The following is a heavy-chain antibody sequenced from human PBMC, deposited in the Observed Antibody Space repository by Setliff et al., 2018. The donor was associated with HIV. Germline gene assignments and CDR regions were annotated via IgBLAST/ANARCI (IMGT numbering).Heavy chain of an antibody. CDR2: FDPEDGET. CDR3: ATETHEWFGELGDAFDI. D-gene: IGHD3-10*01. V-gene: IGHV1-24*01. J-gene: IGHJ3*02. Sequence: ASVKVSCKVSGYTLTELSMHWVRQAPGKGLEWMGGFDPEDGETIYAQKFQGRVTMTEDTSTDTAYMELSSLRSEDTAVYYRATETHEWFGELGDAFDIWGQGTMVTVSS. CDR1: GYTLTELS.